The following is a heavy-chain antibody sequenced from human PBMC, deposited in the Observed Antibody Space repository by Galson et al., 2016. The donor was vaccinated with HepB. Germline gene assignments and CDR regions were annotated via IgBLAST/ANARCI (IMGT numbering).Heavy chain of an antibody. CDR2: ISGRGGST. CDR1: GFTFSTYA. J-gene: IGHJ6*03. Sequence: SLRLSCAASGFTFSTYAMDWVRQAPGKGLEWVSAISGRGGSTYYADSVKGRFTISRDNSKNTLYLQMNSLRADDTAVYYCAEVLPYYYYYMDVWGKGTTVTVSS. V-gene: IGHV3-23*01. CDR3: AEVLPYYYYYMDV.